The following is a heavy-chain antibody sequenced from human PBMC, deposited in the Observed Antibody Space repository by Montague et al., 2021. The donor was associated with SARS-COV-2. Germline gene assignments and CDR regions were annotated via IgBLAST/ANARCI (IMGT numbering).Heavy chain of an antibody. CDR3: AGARGLNQDD. Sequence: SETLSLTCAVPGDSFIGYYWGWIRQPPAKGLQWIGDINNSGITNRYPSFKSRATISVDSSKWEFSLTLRSVTAADTGVYYCAGARGLNQDDWGQGTTVTVSS. CDR2: INNSGIT. CDR1: GDSFIGYY. V-gene: IGHV4-34*04. D-gene: IGHD6-25*01. J-gene: IGHJ6*02.